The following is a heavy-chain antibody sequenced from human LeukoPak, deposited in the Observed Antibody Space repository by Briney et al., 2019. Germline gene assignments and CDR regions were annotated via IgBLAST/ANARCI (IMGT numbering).Heavy chain of an antibody. CDR3: ATSYSSGLAVY. J-gene: IGHJ4*02. CDR2: IYSGGST. Sequence: PGGSLRLSCAASGFTVSSNYMTWVRQVPGKGLEWVSVIYSGGSTSYADSVKGRFTISRDNSKNTLYLQMNSLRAEDTAVYYCATSYSSGLAVYWGQGTLVTVSS. CDR1: GFTVSSNY. D-gene: IGHD6-19*01. V-gene: IGHV3-66*01.